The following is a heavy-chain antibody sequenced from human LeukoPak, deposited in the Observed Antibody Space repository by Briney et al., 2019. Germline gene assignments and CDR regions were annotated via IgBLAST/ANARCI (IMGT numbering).Heavy chain of an antibody. Sequence: SETLSLTCAVDGGSFSGYYWSWIRQPPGKGLEWIGEINHSGSTNYNPSLKSRVTISVDTSKNQFSLKLSSVTAADTAVYYCARVDCSSTSCNWFDPWGQGTLVTVSS. V-gene: IGHV4-34*01. CDR3: ARVDCSSTSCNWFDP. D-gene: IGHD2-2*01. CDR2: INHSGST. CDR1: GGSFSGYY. J-gene: IGHJ5*02.